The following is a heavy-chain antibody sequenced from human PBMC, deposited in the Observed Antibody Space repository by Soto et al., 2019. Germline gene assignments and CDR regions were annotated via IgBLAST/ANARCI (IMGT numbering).Heavy chain of an antibody. J-gene: IGHJ4*02. V-gene: IGHV3-30*18. CDR3: AKEGDIVLMVYAIGYFDY. CDR1: GFTFSSHG. CDR2: ISYDGSNK. Sequence: QVQLVESGGGVVQPGRSLRLSCAASGFTFSSHGMHWVRQAPGKGLEWVAVISYDGSNKYYADSVKGRFTISRDNSKNTLYLQMNSLRAEDTAVYYCAKEGDIVLMVYAIGYFDYWGQGTLVTVSS. D-gene: IGHD2-8*01.